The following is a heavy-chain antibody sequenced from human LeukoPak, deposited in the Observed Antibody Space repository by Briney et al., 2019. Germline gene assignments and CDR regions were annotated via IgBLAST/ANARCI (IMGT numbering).Heavy chain of an antibody. V-gene: IGHV4-59*08. CDR2: ISYSGTT. CDR3: ARHGSGTSLALYP. D-gene: IGHD3-10*01. Sequence: PSETLSLTCTVSGGSMSSYYWSWIRQSPGKGLEWVCYISYSGTTNYNPSLKSRVTISLGTSKNRFSLNLTSVTAADTAVYYCARHGSGTSLALYPWGQGTLVTVSS. J-gene: IGHJ5*02. CDR1: GGSMSSYY.